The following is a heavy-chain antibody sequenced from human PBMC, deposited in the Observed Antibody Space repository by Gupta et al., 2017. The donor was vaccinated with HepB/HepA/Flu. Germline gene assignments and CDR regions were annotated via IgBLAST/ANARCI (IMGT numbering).Heavy chain of an antibody. V-gene: IGHV3-33*01. CDR2: IWDDGSQK. J-gene: IGHJ6*03. Sequence: QVQLVESGGGVVQPGKSLKLSCAASGYRFNRYGMHWVRQSPGKGLEWVAVIWDDGSQKNVADSVKGRFTISRDNSKNTLFLQMNSLRVEDTAVYYCARDFSGQGYYYMDVWGKGTTVIVSS. CDR3: ARDFSGQGYYYMDV. CDR1: GYRFNRYG. D-gene: IGHD6-25*01.